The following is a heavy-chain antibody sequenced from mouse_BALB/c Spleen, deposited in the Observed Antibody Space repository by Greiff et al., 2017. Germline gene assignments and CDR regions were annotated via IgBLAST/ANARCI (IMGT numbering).Heavy chain of an antibody. Sequence: EVKLMESGGGLVQPGGSRKLSCAASGFTFSSFGMHWVRQAPEKGLEWVAYISSGSSTIYYADTVKGRFTISRDNPKNTLFLQMTSLRSEDTAMYYCARSYDYDDGFAYWGQGTLVTVSA. CDR1: GFTFSSFG. D-gene: IGHD2-4*01. CDR2: ISSGSSTI. J-gene: IGHJ3*01. V-gene: IGHV5-17*02. CDR3: ARSYDYDDGFAY.